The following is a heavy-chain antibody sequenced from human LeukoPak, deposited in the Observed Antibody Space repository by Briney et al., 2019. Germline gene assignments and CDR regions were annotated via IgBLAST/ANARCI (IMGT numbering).Heavy chain of an antibody. CDR3: AKKNYDFWSGYYIGVSFDY. V-gene: IGHV3-23*01. J-gene: IGHJ4*02. CDR1: GFTFSSYA. Sequence: PGGSLRLSCAASGFTFSSYAMSWVRQAPGKGLEWVSAISGSGGRTYYADSVKGRFTISRDNSKNTLYLQMNSLRAEDTAVYYCAKKNYDFWSGYYIGVSFDYWGQGTLVTVSS. D-gene: IGHD3-3*01. CDR2: ISGSGGRT.